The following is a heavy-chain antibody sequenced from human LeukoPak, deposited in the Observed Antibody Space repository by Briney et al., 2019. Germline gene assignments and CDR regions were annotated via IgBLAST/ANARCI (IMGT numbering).Heavy chain of an antibody. CDR2: INGGGGST. D-gene: IGHD3-22*01. CDR1: GFTFSSYA. J-gene: IGHJ4*02. CDR3: ARGPPVLRATNYYDDSGFFDN. V-gene: IGHV3-23*01. Sequence: GGSLRLSCAASGFTFSSYAMSWVRQAPGKGLDWVSSINGGGGSTYYADSVKGRFTISRDNSKNTLYLQMNSLRAEDTAVYYCARGPPVLRATNYYDDSGFFDNWGQGTLVTVSS.